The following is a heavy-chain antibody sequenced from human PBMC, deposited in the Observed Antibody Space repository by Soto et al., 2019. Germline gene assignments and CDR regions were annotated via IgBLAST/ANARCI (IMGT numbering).Heavy chain of an antibody. CDR1: GFTFSSYA. Sequence: EVQLVESGGGLVQPGGSLRLSCAASGFTFSSYAMHWVRQAPGKGLEYVSAISSNGGSTYYANSVKGRFTISRDNSKNTLYLQMSSLRAEDMAVYYCATATLADAFDIWGQGTMVTVSS. CDR3: ATATLADAFDI. CDR2: ISSNGGST. V-gene: IGHV3-64*01. D-gene: IGHD6-13*01. J-gene: IGHJ3*02.